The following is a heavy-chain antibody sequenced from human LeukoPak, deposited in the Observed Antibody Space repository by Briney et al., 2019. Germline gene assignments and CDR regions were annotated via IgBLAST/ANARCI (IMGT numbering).Heavy chain of an antibody. D-gene: IGHD3-3*01. V-gene: IGHV1-18*01. J-gene: IGHJ4*02. Sequence: SVKVSFTASGYTFTSYGISWVRQAPGQGLEGMGWISAYNGNTNYAQKLQGRVTMTTDTSTSTAYMELRSLRSDDTAVYYCARAPLTYYDFWSGYYPFDYWGQGTLVTVSS. CDR1: GYTFTSYG. CDR2: ISAYNGNT. CDR3: ARAPLTYYDFWSGYYPFDY.